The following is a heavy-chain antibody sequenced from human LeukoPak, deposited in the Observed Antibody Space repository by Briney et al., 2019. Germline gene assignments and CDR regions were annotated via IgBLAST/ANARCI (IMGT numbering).Heavy chain of an antibody. CDR2: IIPIFGTA. V-gene: IGHV1-69*13. D-gene: IGHD6-19*01. Sequence: ASVKVSCEASGGTFSSYAISWVRQAPGQGLEWMGGIIPIFGTANYAQKFQGRVTITADESTSTAYMELSSLRSEDTAVYYCAMGWYYYYYGMDVWGQGTTVTVSS. CDR1: GGTFSSYA. J-gene: IGHJ6*02. CDR3: AMGWYYYYYGMDV.